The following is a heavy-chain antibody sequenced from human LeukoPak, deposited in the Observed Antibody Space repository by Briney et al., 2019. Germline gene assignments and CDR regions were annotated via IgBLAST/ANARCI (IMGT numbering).Heavy chain of an antibody. J-gene: IGHJ4*02. Sequence: RSLRLSCAASGCTFSSYAMHWVRQAPGKGLEWVAVISYDGSNKYYAASVKGRFTISRDNSKNTLYLQMNSLRAEDTAVYYCARDLAQLLFDYWGQGTLVTVSS. CDR2: ISYDGSNK. V-gene: IGHV3-30-3*01. D-gene: IGHD2-2*01. CDR1: GCTFSSYA. CDR3: ARDLAQLLFDY.